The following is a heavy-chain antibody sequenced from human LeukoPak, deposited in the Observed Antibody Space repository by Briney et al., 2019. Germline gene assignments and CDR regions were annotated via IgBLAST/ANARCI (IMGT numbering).Heavy chain of an antibody. D-gene: IGHD6-13*01. CDR2: IYTSGST. J-gene: IGHJ5*02. Sequence: SETLSLTRTVSGVSISSGSYYWRWIRQPAGKGLEWIGRIYTSGSTNYTPSLKSRVTISVDTSKNQFSLKLSSVTAADTAVYYCARGGRIAAAGIRWFDPWGQGTLVTVSS. V-gene: IGHV4-61*02. CDR1: GVSISSGSYY. CDR3: ARGGRIAAAGIRWFDP.